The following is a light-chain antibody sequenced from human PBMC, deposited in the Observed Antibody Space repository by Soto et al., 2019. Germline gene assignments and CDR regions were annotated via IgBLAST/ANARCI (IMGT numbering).Light chain of an antibody. CDR3: QQYNSWPLT. CDR1: QSVSNY. CDR2: EAS. V-gene: IGKV3-11*01. Sequence: IVLTQSPATLSFPPGERATLSCRASQSVSNYLAWYQQKPGQAPRLLIYEASNRATGIPARFSGSGSGTDFTLTISSLEPEDFAVYYCQQYNSWPLTFGGWNKVEIX. J-gene: IGKJ4*01.